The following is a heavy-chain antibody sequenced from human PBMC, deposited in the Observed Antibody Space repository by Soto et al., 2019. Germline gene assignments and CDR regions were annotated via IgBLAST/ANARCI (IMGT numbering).Heavy chain of an antibody. V-gene: IGHV3-30*18. J-gene: IGHJ6*02. CDR3: AKDVGATIFGVVIRDYYYYGMDV. CDR1: GFTFSSYG. D-gene: IGHD3-3*01. CDR2: ISYDGSNK. Sequence: QVQLVESGGGVVQPGRSLRLSCAASGFTFSSYGMHWVRQAPGKGLEWVAVISYDGSNKYYADSVKGRFTISRDNSKNTLYLQMNSLRAEDTAVYYCAKDVGATIFGVVIRDYYYYGMDVWGQGTTVTVSS.